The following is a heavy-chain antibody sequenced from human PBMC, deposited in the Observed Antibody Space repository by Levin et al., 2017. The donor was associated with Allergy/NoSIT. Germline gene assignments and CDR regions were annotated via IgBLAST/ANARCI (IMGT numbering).Heavy chain of an antibody. CDR1: GGSFSGYY. D-gene: IGHD6-19*01. CDR3: ARAPRYSSGWYPRHSWYFDL. Sequence: PSETLSLTCAVYGGSFSGYYWSWIRQPPGKGLEWIGEINHSGSTNYNPSLKSRVTISVDTSKNQFSLKLSSVTAADTAVYYCARAPRYSSGWYPRHSWYFDLWGRGTLVTVSS. V-gene: IGHV4-34*01. J-gene: IGHJ2*01. CDR2: INHSGST.